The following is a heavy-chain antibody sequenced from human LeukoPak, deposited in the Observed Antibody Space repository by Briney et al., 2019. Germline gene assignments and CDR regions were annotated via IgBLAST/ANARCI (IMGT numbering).Heavy chain of an antibody. D-gene: IGHD2-2*01. Sequence: PSEILSLTCTVSGGSISSYYWSWIRQPPGKGLEWIGYIYYSGSTNYNPSLKSRVTISVDTSKNQFSLHLNSVTPEDTAVYYCARRLTQYDCFDPWGQGILVTVSS. CDR3: ARRLTQYDCFDP. J-gene: IGHJ5*02. V-gene: IGHV4-59*12. CDR1: GGSISSYY. CDR2: IYYSGST.